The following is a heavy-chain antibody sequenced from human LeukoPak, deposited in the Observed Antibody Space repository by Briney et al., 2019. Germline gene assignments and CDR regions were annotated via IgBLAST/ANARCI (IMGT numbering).Heavy chain of an antibody. D-gene: IGHD6-19*01. CDR2: INPKSGGR. Sequence: GASVKVSCKASGYTFTDYYMHWVRQAPGQGLEWMGWINPKSGGRSYAQRFQGRVTMTRDTSISTACMELSRLRSDDTAVYYCARDSGSSGWDPTSFLDYWGRGTLVTVSS. CDR1: GYTFTDYY. V-gene: IGHV1-2*02. J-gene: IGHJ4*02. CDR3: ARDSGSSGWDPTSFLDY.